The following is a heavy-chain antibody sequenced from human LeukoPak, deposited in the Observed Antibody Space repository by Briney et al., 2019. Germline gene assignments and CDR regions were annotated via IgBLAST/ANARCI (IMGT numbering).Heavy chain of an antibody. J-gene: IGHJ4*02. D-gene: IGHD3-3*01. CDR1: GGSISGSSYS. Sequence: SETLSLTCSVSGGSISGSSYSWGWIRQPPGKGLEWIGNIDYSGTTHYNPSLKSRVTISIDTSKKQFSLKLSSVTAADTAVYYCARDRVFEGAIGDYWGQGILVTVSS. V-gene: IGHV4-39*07. CDR3: ARDRVFEGAIGDY. CDR2: IDYSGTT.